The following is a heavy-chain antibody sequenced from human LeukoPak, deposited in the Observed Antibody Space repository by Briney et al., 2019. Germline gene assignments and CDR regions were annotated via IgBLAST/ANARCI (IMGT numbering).Heavy chain of an antibody. D-gene: IGHD3-22*01. CDR1: GGSISSSGSY. Sequence: SETLSLTCIVSGGSISSSGSYWGWIRQPPVKGLEWIGSIYYRGDTYYNPSLRSRVTISVDTSNNQFSLKLRSVTAADTAVYYCARLLEYYDSRGYFDYWGQGTLVTVSS. V-gene: IGHV4-39*01. J-gene: IGHJ4*02. CDR3: ARLLEYYDSRGYFDY. CDR2: IYYRGDT.